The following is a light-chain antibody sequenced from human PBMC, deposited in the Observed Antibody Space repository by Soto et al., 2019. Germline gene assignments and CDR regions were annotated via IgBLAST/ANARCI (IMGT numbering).Light chain of an antibody. CDR2: LERSGSY. CDR1: SGHSSYI. Sequence: QPVLTQSSSASASLGSSVKVTCTLSSGHSSYIIAWHQQQPGKAPRYLMKLERSGSYNKGSGVPDRFSGSTSGADRYLTISNLQSEDEADYYCETWDSNSWVFGGGTKLTVL. CDR3: ETWDSNSWV. V-gene: IGLV4-60*03. J-gene: IGLJ3*02.